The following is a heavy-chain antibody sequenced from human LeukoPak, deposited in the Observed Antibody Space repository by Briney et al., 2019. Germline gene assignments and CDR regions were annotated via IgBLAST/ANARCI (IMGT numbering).Heavy chain of an antibody. Sequence: GGSLRLSCAASGFTFSSYEMNWVRQAPGKGLEWVSYISSSGSTIYYADSVKGRFTISRDSAKNSLYLQMHSLRAEDTAVYYCARDRGSGWYVDYWGQGTLVTVSS. V-gene: IGHV3-48*03. J-gene: IGHJ4*02. CDR2: ISSSGSTI. D-gene: IGHD6-19*01. CDR3: ARDRGSGWYVDY. CDR1: GFTFSSYE.